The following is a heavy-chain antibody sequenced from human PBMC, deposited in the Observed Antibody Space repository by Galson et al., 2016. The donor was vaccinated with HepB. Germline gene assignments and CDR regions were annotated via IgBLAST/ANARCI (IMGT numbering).Heavy chain of an antibody. CDR2: ITDSGHDT. CDR3: ARSPASGWSTDFFDY. CDR1: GFTFSNSA. J-gene: IGHJ4*02. D-gene: IGHD6-19*01. V-gene: IGHV3-23*01. Sequence: LRLSCAASGFTFSNSAMSWVRQAPGKGLEWVSIITDSGHDTYYADPLKGRFTISRDNSRNTMYLQMNGLRVEDTAVYYCARSPASGWSTDFFDYWGLGTLVTVSS.